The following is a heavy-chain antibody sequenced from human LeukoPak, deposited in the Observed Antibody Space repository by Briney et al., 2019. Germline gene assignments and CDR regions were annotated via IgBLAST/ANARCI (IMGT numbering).Heavy chain of an antibody. V-gene: IGHV4-31*03. CDR3: AREQRSGYLNWFDP. CDR1: GGSISSGGYY. Sequence: TLSLTCTVSGGSISSGGYYWSWIRQHPGKGLEWIGYIYYSGSTYYNPSLKSRVTISVDTSKNQFSLKLSSVTAADTAVYYCAREQRSGYLNWFDPWGQGTLVTVSS. CDR2: IYYSGST. D-gene: IGHD3-3*01. J-gene: IGHJ5*02.